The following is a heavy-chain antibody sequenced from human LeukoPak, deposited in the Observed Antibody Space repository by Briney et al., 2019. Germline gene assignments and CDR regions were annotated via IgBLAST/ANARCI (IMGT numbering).Heavy chain of an antibody. J-gene: IGHJ4*02. D-gene: IGHD1-26*01. V-gene: IGHV3-74*03. CDR2: VRGDGTAP. CDR3: ARSTSGTYDY. Sequence: QPGGSLRLSCAASVFTFSSYWMHWVRQVPGKGLMWVSRVRGDGTAPTYAASANGPFTTSRDNAKNTLYMQMNSLRVEDKAVYYCARSTSGTYDYWGQGTSVIVSS. CDR1: VFTFSSYW.